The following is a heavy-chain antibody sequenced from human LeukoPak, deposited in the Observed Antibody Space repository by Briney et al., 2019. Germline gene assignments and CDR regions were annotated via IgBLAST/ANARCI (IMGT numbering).Heavy chain of an antibody. D-gene: IGHD3-22*01. CDR3: ARAVPVTMTDLFDR. CDR2: IFSSGTT. CDR1: GGSISVHY. J-gene: IGHJ3*01. Sequence: SETMSLTCTVSGGSISVHYWNWIRQPPGKGLEWIGYIFSSGTTKYNPSLKSRVTMLIDTSKNQFSLKLSSVTAADTAVYFCARAVPVTMTDLFDRWGLGTMVTVSS. V-gene: IGHV4-59*11.